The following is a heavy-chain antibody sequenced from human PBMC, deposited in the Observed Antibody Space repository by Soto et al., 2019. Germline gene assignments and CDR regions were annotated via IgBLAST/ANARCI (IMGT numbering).Heavy chain of an antibody. J-gene: IGHJ6*02. CDR3: RVSPDSAAKYDFWSGYYYYYGMDV. D-gene: IGHD3-3*01. V-gene: IGHV3-74*01. Sequence: GGSLRLSCAASGFTFSSYWMHWVRQAPGKGLVWVSRINSDGSSTSYADSVKGRFTISRDNAKNTLYLQMNSLRAEDTAVYYPRVSPDSAAKYDFWSGYYYYYGMDVWGQGTTVTVSS. CDR2: INSDGSST. CDR1: GFTFSSYW.